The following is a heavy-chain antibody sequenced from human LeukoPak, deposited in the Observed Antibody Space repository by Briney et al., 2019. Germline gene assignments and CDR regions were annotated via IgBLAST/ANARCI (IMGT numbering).Heavy chain of an antibody. D-gene: IGHD3-3*01. Sequence: GGSLRLSCAASGFTFSSYSMNWVRQAPGKGPEWVSSITSSSRYIYYADSVKGRFTISRDNAKNSLFLQMNSLRAEDTAVYYCAREYDFWSGYYGYWGQGTLVTVSS. CDR2: ITSSSRYI. CDR3: AREYDFWSGYYGY. CDR1: GFTFSSYS. J-gene: IGHJ4*02. V-gene: IGHV3-21*01.